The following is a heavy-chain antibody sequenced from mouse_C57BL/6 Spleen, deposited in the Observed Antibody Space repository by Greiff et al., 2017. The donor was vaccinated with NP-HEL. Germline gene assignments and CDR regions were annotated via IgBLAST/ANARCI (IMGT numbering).Heavy chain of an antibody. V-gene: IGHV5-6*01. D-gene: IGHD2-5*01. Sequence: EVHLVESGGDLVKPGGSLKLSCAASGFTFSSYGMSWVRQTPDKRLEWVATISSGGSYTYYPDSVKGRFTISRDNAKNTLYLQMNSLKSEDTAMYYSARHPYSNLFDDWGQGTTLTVSS. CDR1: GFTFSSYG. CDR2: ISSGGSYT. CDR3: ARHPYSNLFDD. J-gene: IGHJ2*01.